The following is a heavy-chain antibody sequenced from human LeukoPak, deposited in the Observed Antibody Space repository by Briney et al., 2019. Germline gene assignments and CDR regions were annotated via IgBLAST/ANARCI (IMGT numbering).Heavy chain of an antibody. J-gene: IGHJ6*02. Sequence: PGGSLRLSCAASGFTFDDYAMHCVRQAPGKGPECVSGISWNSGSIGYADAVKGRFTISRDNAKNSLYLQMNSLRAEDTALYYCAKDTATGIAAAGFRDGMDVWGQGTTVTVSS. D-gene: IGHD6-13*01. CDR1: GFTFDDYA. CDR3: AKDTATGIAAAGFRDGMDV. CDR2: ISWNSGSI. V-gene: IGHV3-9*01.